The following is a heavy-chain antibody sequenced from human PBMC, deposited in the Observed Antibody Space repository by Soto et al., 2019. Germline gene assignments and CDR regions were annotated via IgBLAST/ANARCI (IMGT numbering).Heavy chain of an antibody. CDR3: ATVVRQFCKFAGQAPYYYHYMDV. J-gene: IGHJ6*03. D-gene: IGHD2-15*01. Sequence: GESLKISCKGSGFTFTNYWIGWVRQMPGKGLEWMGIIYPGDSDTRYSPSFQGQVTISADKSISTAYLQWTTLKASDTAMYYCATVVRQFCKFAGQAPYYYHYMDVWGKGTTVTVSS. CDR2: IYPGDSDT. V-gene: IGHV5-51*01. CDR1: GFTFTNYW.